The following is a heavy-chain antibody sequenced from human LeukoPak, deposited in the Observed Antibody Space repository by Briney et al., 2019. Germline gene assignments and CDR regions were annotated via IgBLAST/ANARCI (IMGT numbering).Heavy chain of an antibody. CDR1: GDSISSSSYY. CDR2: IYCGGST. J-gene: IGHJ4*02. CDR3: ARQITSHGTWGWDVFDC. Sequence: SETLSLTCTVSGDSISSSSYYWGWNGHPPGMELEWMRNIYCGGSTYYKPSLERRITISVDTIKNQFTQLRSSVTADNTALYYCARQITSHGTWGWDVFDCWGQGTLVTVSS. D-gene: IGHD3-16*01. V-gene: IGHV4-39*01.